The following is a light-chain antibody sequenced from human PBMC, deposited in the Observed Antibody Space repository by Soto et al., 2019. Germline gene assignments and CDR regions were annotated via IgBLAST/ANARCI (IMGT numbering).Light chain of an antibody. CDR3: EQYNNWSPIT. CDR1: QSVSGN. J-gene: IGKJ5*01. CDR2: CAS. V-gene: IGKV3-15*01. Sequence: EIVMTQSPATLSVSPGERATLSCRASQSVSGNLAWYQQQPGQAPRPLIYCASTRATAIPARFRGSGSGTEFTLTLNSMLSIDFAVYYCEQYNNWSPITFGQGTRLEIK.